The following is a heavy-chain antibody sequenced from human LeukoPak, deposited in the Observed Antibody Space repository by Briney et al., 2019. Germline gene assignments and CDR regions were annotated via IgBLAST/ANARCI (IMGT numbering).Heavy chain of an antibody. V-gene: IGHV1-18*01. J-gene: IGHJ4*02. CDR2: ISAYNGNT. CDR3: AREPIGRRGYSYAPAGFDY. D-gene: IGHD5-18*01. Sequence: ASVKVSCKASGYTFTSYGIGWVRQAPGQGLEWMGWISAYNGNTNYAQKLQGRVTMTTDTSTSTAYMELRSLRSDDTAVYYCAREPIGRRGYSYAPAGFDYWGQGTLVTVSS. CDR1: GYTFTSYG.